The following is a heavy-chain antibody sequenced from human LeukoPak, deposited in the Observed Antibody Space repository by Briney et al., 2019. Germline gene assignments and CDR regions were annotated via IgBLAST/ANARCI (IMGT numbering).Heavy chain of an antibody. J-gene: IGHJ6*02. Sequence: GGSLRLSCAASGFTFSSYSMNWVRQAPGKGLEWVSSISSSSSYIYYADSVKGRFTISRDNAKNSLYLQMNSLRAEGTAVYYCARAGAYCSGGSCYSVRSYYYYGMDVWGQGTTVTVSS. CDR1: GFTFSSYS. V-gene: IGHV3-21*01. CDR3: ARAGAYCSGGSCYSVRSYYYYGMDV. CDR2: ISSSSSYI. D-gene: IGHD2-15*01.